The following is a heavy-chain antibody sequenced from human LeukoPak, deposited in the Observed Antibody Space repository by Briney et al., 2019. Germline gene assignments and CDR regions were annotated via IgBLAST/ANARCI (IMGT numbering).Heavy chain of an antibody. J-gene: IGHJ3*02. D-gene: IGHD2/OR15-2a*01. CDR3: ARDSMEHPGGDAFDI. CDR1: GFTVSSNY. Sequence: PGGSLRLSCGASGFTVSSNYMSWVRQAPGKGLEWVSVMYVGGNTNYAGSVKGRFTISRDNSKNTVFLQMNSLRADDTAVYYCARDSMEHPGGDAFDIWGQGTMVTVSS. V-gene: IGHV3-53*01. CDR2: MYVGGNT.